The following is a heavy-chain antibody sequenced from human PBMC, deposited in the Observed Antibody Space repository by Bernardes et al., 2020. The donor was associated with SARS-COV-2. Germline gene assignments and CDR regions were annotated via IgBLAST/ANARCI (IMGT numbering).Heavy chain of an antibody. Sequence: GGSLRLSCAASGFTFSSFNMNWVRQAPGKGLEWVSSISTSSYYIYYADSVKGRFTISRDNAKSSLDLQMNSLRAEDTAVYFCAREEPGSGDCLDYWGQGTLVTVSS. CDR3: AREEPGSGDCLDY. CDR2: ISTSSYYI. V-gene: IGHV3-21*01. CDR1: GFTFSSFN. J-gene: IGHJ4*02. D-gene: IGHD2-21*02.